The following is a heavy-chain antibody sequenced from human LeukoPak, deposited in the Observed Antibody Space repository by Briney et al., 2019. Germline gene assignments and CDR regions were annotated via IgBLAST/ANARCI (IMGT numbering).Heavy chain of an antibody. CDR3: ARSTGSGFFDY. J-gene: IGHJ4*02. CDR2: IYYSGST. D-gene: IGHD3-10*01. CDR1: GGSISSYY. Sequence: TSETLSLTCTVSGGSISSYYWSWIRQPPGKGLEWIGYIYYSGSTNYNPSLKSRVTISVDTSKNQFSLKLSSVTAADTAVYYCARSTGSGFFDYWGQGTLVTVSS. V-gene: IGHV4-59*01.